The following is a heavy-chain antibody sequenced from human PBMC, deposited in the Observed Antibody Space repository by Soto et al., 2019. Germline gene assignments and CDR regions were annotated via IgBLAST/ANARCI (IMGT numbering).Heavy chain of an antibody. D-gene: IGHD3-3*01. CDR1: GGSISRGDYY. V-gene: IGHV4-30-4*01. CDR2: IYYSGSN. J-gene: IGHJ5*01. CDR3: ARFLPQGWFGP. Sequence: SETLSLTCTVSGGSISRGDYYWSWIRQPPGKGLEWIGNIYYSGSNYHNPALRSRVTISVDTSTNQFSLKLSSVTAADTAVYYFARFLPQGWFGPWGQGTLVTVS.